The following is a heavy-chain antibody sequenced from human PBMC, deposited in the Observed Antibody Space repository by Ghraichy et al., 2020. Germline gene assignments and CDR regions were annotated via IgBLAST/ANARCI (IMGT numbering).Heavy chain of an antibody. CDR3: ASLGYCSGGSCYSRWFDP. D-gene: IGHD2-15*01. Sequence: SETLSLTCAVYGGSFSGYYWSWIRQPPGKGLEWIGEINHSGSTNYNPSLKSRVTISVDTSKNQFSLKLSSVTAADTAVYYCASLGYCSGGSCYSRWFDPWGQGTLVTVSS. V-gene: IGHV4-34*01. CDR1: GGSFSGYY. CDR2: INHSGST. J-gene: IGHJ5*02.